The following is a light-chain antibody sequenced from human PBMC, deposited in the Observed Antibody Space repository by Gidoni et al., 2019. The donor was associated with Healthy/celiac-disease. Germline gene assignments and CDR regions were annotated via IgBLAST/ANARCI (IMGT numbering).Light chain of an antibody. J-gene: IGLJ2*01. CDR3: QSYDSSLSAYVV. CDR2: GNS. V-gene: IGLV1-40*01. Sequence: QSVLTQPPSVSAAPGQRAPIPCTGSSSNIGAGYDVHWYQQLPGTAPKLLIYGNSNRPSGVPDRFAGSKSGTSASLAITGLQAEDEADYYCQSYDSSLSAYVVFGGGTKLTVL. CDR1: SSNIGAGYD.